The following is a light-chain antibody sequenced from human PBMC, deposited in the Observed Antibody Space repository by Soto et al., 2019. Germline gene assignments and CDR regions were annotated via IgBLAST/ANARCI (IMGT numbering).Light chain of an antibody. CDR3: GSYACTYVYV. Sequence: QSVLTQPRSVSGSPGQSVTVSCTGTSSDVGGYTFVSWYQQHPGKAPKLMIYDVSKRPSGVSDRSSGSKSGNPASLPISGLQVEEEAVYFCGSYACTYVYVFGTGTKVTVL. V-gene: IGLV2-11*01. CDR2: DVS. CDR1: SSDVGGYTF. J-gene: IGLJ1*01.